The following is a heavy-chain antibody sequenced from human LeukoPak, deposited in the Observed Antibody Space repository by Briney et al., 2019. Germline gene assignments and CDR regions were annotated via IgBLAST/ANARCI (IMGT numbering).Heavy chain of an antibody. V-gene: IGHV3-30*03. D-gene: IGHD3-3*01. CDR1: GFTFSSYG. CDR2: ISYDGSNK. J-gene: IGHJ6*02. CDR3: ATHLTYHDFWSTGIYYYYYAMDV. Sequence: GGSLRLSCAASGFTFSSYGMHWVRQAPGKGLEWVAVISYDGSNKYYADSVKGRFTISRDNSKNTLYLQMNSLKTEDTAVYYCATHLTYHDFWSTGIYYYYYAMDVWGQGTTVTVSS.